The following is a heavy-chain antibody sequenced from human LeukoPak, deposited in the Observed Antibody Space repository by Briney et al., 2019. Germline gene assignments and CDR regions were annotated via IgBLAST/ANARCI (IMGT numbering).Heavy chain of an antibody. CDR1: GGSFSGYY. D-gene: IGHD4-17*01. CDR2: IKHSGST. CDR3: ARHTPDYGDYPIIKLGYVFDI. J-gene: IGHJ3*02. V-gene: IGHV4-34*01. Sequence: SETLSLTCAVYGGSFSGYYWSWIRQPPGKGMEWNGEIKHSGSTNYNPSLKSRVTISVDTSKNQFSLKLSSVTAADTAVYYCARHTPDYGDYPIIKLGYVFDIWGQGTMVTVSS.